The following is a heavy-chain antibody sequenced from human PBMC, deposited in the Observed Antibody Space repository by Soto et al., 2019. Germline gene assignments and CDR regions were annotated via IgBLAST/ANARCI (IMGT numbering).Heavy chain of an antibody. V-gene: IGHV4-39*01. CDR3: ARHRGGFDY. D-gene: IGHD3-10*01. CDR1: GGSISSSSYY. Sequence: LSLTCTVSGGSISSSSYYWGWIRQPPGKGLEWIGSIYYSGSTYYNPSLKSRVTISVDTSKNQFSLKLSSVTAADTAVYYCARHRGGFDYWGQGTLVTVSS. CDR2: IYYSGST. J-gene: IGHJ4*02.